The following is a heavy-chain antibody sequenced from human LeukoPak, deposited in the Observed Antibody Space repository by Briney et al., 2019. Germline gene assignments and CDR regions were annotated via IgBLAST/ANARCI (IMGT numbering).Heavy chain of an antibody. J-gene: IGHJ4*02. Sequence: PSETLSLTCAVSGGSISSSNWWSWVRQPPGKGLEWIGEIYHSGSTNYNPSLKSRVTISVDKSKNQFSLKLSSVTAADTAVYYCARANVGITSCLDYWGQGTLVTVSS. CDR1: GGSISSSNW. D-gene: IGHD2-2*01. CDR3: ARANVGITSCLDY. CDR2: IYHSGST. V-gene: IGHV4-4*02.